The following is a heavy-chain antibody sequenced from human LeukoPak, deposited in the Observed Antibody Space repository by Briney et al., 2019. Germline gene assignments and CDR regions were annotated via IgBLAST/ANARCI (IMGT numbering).Heavy chain of an antibody. Sequence: PSETLSLTCAVYGGSFSGYYWSWIRQPPGKGLEWIGEMNHSGSTNYNPSLTSRVTMSVDTSKNQFSLKLSSVTPADTAVYYCARVSRHGSLGPDDVFDVWGQGTRVTVSS. J-gene: IGHJ3*01. CDR1: GGSFSGYY. D-gene: IGHD3-16*01. CDR3: ARVSRHGSLGPDDVFDV. CDR2: MNHSGST. V-gene: IGHV4-34*01.